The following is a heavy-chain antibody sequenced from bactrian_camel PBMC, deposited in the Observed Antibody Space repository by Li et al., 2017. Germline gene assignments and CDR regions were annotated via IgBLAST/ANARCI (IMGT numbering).Heavy chain of an antibody. CDR1: GFNFVTDA. V-gene: IGHV3S40*01. D-gene: IGHD2*01. J-gene: IGHJ6*01. CDR3: VRDTLSGSWPNFGY. Sequence: QLVESGGGSVQTGGSLRLSCTASGFNFVTDAMSWVRQAPGKGLEWVSDINSSGRSTNYADSVKGRFTISRDNAKNTVYLQMSSLKPEDTAEYYCVRDTLSGSWPNFGYWGQGTQVTVS. CDR2: INSSGRST.